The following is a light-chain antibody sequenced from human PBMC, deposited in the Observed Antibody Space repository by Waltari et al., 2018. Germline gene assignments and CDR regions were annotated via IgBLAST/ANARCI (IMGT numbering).Light chain of an antibody. CDR3: TSYATSSTWV. J-gene: IGLJ3*02. CDR2: DVT. CDR1: SSDIGTYNF. V-gene: IGLV2-14*01. Sequence: QSALTQPASVSGTPGQSITISCTGTSSDIGTYNFVSWYQQPPGKVPKLMIFDVTKRPSGVSDRFFGSKSANTASLTISGLQAEDEANYYCTSYATSSTWVFGGGTRLTVL.